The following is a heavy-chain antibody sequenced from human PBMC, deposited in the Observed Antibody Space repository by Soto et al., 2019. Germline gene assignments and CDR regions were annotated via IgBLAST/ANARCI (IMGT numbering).Heavy chain of an antibody. Sequence: EVQLVESGGGLVPPGGSVRLSCAASGFIFKMYWMHWVRLSPGKGLVWISRIYNDGTYSDYADSVRGRFTISRDNVNDTLYLQMNNLRAEDSGLYYCTRGPRPISTGTGAYWGQGTQVTVSS. D-gene: IGHD3-10*01. J-gene: IGHJ4*02. CDR1: GFIFKMYW. CDR3: TRGPRPISTGTGAY. CDR2: IYNDGTYS. V-gene: IGHV3-74*01.